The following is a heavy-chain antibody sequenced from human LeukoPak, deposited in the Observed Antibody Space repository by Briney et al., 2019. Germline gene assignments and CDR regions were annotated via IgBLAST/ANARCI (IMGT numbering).Heavy chain of an antibody. V-gene: IGHV3-23*01. D-gene: IGHD4-17*01. CDR3: AKVRLRSQYDAFDI. Sequence: PGGSLRLSCAASGFTFISYAMSWVRQAPGKGLEWVSAISGSGGSTYYADSVKGRFTISRDNSKNTLYLQMNSLRTEGTAVYYCAKVRLRSQYDAFDIWGQGTVVTVSS. J-gene: IGHJ3*02. CDR1: GFTFISYA. CDR2: ISGSGGST.